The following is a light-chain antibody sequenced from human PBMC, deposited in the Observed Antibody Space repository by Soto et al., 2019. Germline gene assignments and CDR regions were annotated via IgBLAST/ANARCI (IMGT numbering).Light chain of an antibody. CDR2: EGS. V-gene: IGLV2-23*01. Sequence: QSALTQPASVSGSPGQSITISCTGTSSDVDSYNLVSWFQHHPGKAPKLMIYEGSKRPSGVSNRFSGSKSGNTASLTISGLQAEDEADYYCCSYAGSNTLVFGGGTKLTVL. J-gene: IGLJ2*01. CDR1: SSDVDSYNL. CDR3: CSYAGSNTLV.